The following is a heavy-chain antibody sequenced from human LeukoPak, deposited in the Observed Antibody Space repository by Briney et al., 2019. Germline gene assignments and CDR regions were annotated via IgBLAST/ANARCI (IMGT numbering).Heavy chain of an antibody. CDR2: ISSSGSTI. D-gene: IGHD3-3*01. CDR1: GFTFSSYW. Sequence: GGSLRLSCAASGFTFSSYWMSWVRQAPGKGLEWVSYISSSGSTIYYADSVKGRFTISRDNAKNSLYLQMNSLRAEDTAVYYCARASYDFWSGYLDYFDYWGQGTLVTVSS. J-gene: IGHJ4*02. CDR3: ARASYDFWSGYLDYFDY. V-gene: IGHV3-48*04.